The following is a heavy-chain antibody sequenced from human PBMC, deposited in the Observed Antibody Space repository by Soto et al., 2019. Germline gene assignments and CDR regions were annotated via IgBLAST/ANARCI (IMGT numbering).Heavy chain of an antibody. Sequence: SETLSLTCTVSGGSISSGGYYWSWIRQHPGKGLEWIGYIYYSGSTYYNPSLKSRVTISVDTSKNQFSLKLSSVTAAGTAVYYCARVRAGRYDFDYWGQGTLVTVSS. D-gene: IGHD1-26*01. J-gene: IGHJ4*02. CDR3: ARVRAGRYDFDY. CDR1: GGSISSGGYY. CDR2: IYYSGST. V-gene: IGHV4-31*03.